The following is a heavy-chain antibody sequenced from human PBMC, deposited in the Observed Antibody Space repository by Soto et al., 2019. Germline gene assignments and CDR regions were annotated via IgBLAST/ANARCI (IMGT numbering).Heavy chain of an antibody. J-gene: IGHJ4*02. D-gene: IGHD6-13*01. Sequence: EVQLVESGGGLVQPGGSLRLSCAASGFTFSSYWMHWVRQAPGKGLVWVSRINSDGSRTNYADSVKGRFTISRDNAKNALYLQVKSLRAEDTAVYYCSSGFTEAATGYWGQGTLVTVS. CDR1: GFTFSSYW. CDR2: INSDGSRT. CDR3: SSGFTEAATGY. V-gene: IGHV3-74*01.